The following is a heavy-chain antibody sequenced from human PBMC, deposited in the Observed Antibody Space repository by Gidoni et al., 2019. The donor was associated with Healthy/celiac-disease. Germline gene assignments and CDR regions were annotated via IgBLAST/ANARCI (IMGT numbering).Heavy chain of an antibody. D-gene: IGHD3-3*01. V-gene: IGHV3-23*04. CDR3: AKDVGVGRWLQSDY. J-gene: IGHJ4*02. Sequence: EVQLVESGGGLVPPGGSLSLSCAASGFTFSSYAMSWVRQAPGKGLEWVSAISGSGGSTYYADSVKGRFTISRDNSKNTLYLQMNSLRAEDTAVYYCAKDVGVGRWLQSDYWGQGTLVTVSS. CDR2: ISGSGGST. CDR1: GFTFSSYA.